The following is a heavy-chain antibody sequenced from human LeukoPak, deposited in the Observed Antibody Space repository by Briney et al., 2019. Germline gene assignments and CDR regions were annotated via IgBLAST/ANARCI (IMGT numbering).Heavy chain of an antibody. CDR2: INHSGST. CDR3: ARRDSSPGPGSSRY. V-gene: IGHV4-34*01. Sequence: SETLSLTCAVYGGSFSGYYWSWIRQPPGKGLEWIGEINHSGSTIYNPSLKSRVTISVDTSKNQFSLKLSSVTAADTAVYYCARRDSSPGPGSSRYWGQGTLVTVSS. CDR1: GGSFSGYY. D-gene: IGHD6-13*01. J-gene: IGHJ4*02.